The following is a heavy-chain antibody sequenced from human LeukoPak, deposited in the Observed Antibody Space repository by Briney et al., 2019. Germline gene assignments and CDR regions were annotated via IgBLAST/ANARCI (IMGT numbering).Heavy chain of an antibody. Sequence: ASVKVSCKASGYTFTSYDINWVRQATGQWLEWMEWMNPNSGNTGYAQKFQGRVTITADKSTSTAYMELSSLRSEDTAVYYCARDGDILTGGMDVWGQGTTVTVSS. CDR3: ARDGDILTGGMDV. J-gene: IGHJ6*02. D-gene: IGHD3-9*01. CDR2: MNPNSGNT. CDR1: GYTFTSYD. V-gene: IGHV1-8*01.